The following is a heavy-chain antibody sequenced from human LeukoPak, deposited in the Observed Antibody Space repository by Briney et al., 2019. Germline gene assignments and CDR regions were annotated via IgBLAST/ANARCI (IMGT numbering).Heavy chain of an antibody. CDR1: GGSISSGSYY. CDR3: ARVSGYESHLFDP. CDR2: IYTSGST. V-gene: IGHV4-61*02. Sequence: SQTLSLTCTVSGGSISSGSYYWSWIRQPAGKGLEWIGRIYTSGSTNYNPSLKSRVTISVDTSKNQFSLKLSSVTAADTAVYYCARVSGYESHLFDPWGQGTLVTVSS. D-gene: IGHD5-12*01. J-gene: IGHJ5*02.